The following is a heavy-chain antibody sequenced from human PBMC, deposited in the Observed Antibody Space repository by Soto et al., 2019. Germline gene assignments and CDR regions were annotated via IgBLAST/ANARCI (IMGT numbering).Heavy chain of an antibody. V-gene: IGHV3-30*03. D-gene: IGHD5-18*01. CDR2: ISYDGGLQ. CDR1: GFTFTSYG. Sequence: QAHLVESGGGVVQPGRSLRLSCAASGFTFTSYGMHWVRQAPGTRLEWVAVISYDGGLQHYADSVKGRFTISRDNSKNMVLLQRNSLRAEDMAVYYCVSARGYGHASVPYPWGQGTLVSVSS. J-gene: IGHJ5*02. CDR3: VSARGYGHASVPYP.